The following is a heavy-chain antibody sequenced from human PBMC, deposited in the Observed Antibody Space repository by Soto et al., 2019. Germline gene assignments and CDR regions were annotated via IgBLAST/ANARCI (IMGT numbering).Heavy chain of an antibody. CDR1: GFTFSSYG. Sequence: QVQLVESGGGVVQPGRSLRLSCAASGFTFSSYGMHWVRQAPGKGLEWVAVIWYDGSNKYYADSVKGRFTISRDNSKNARYLQMNSLRAEDTAVYYCARDGDPASFGMDVWGQGTTVTVSS. CDR2: IWYDGSNK. CDR3: ARDGDPASFGMDV. J-gene: IGHJ6*02. D-gene: IGHD2-2*01. V-gene: IGHV3-33*01.